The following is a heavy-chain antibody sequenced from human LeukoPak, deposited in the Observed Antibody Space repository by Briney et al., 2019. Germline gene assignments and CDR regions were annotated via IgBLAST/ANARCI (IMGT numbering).Heavy chain of an antibody. CDR1: GGTFTSYA. J-gene: IGHJ2*01. D-gene: IGHD2-15*01. Sequence: GASVKVSCKASGGTFTSYAISWVRQAPGQGLEWMGRIIPIFGTANYAQKFQGRVTITTDESTSTAYMEPSSLRSEDTAVYYCARRVDGHQGLWYFDLWGRGTLVTVSS. V-gene: IGHV1-69*05. CDR3: ARRVDGHQGLWYFDL. CDR2: IIPIFGTA.